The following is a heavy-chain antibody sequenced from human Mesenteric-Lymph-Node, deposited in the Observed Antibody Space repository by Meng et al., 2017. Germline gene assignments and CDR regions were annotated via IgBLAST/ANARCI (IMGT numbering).Heavy chain of an antibody. CDR3: AKGPIAVTGTWPFDY. CDR1: GGTSSSYS. Sequence: SVKVSCKASGGTSSSYSINWVRQAPGQGLEWMGGIIPIFGTANYAQKFQGRVTITADKSTSTAYMERSSLRPEDTAVYYCAKGPIAVTGTWPFDYWGQGTLVTVSS. D-gene: IGHD6-19*01. V-gene: IGHV1-69*06. CDR2: IIPIFGTA. J-gene: IGHJ4*02.